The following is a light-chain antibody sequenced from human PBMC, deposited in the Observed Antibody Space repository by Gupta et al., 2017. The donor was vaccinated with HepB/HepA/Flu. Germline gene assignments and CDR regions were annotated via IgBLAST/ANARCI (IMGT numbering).Light chain of an antibody. Sequence: DIVMTQSPDSLAVSLGERATINCKSSQSVLYSSNNKNYLAWYQQKPGQPPKLLIYWASTRESGVPDRFSGSGDGTDFTLTISSRQAEDVAVYYCQQVDSTPPGFTFGPGTKVDIK. CDR3: QQVDSTPPGFT. V-gene: IGKV4-1*01. CDR1: QSVLYSSNNKNY. CDR2: WAS. J-gene: IGKJ3*01.